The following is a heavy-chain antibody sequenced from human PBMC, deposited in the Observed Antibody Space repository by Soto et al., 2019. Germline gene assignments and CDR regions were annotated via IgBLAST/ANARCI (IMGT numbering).Heavy chain of an antibody. D-gene: IGHD2-2*01. CDR3: AKEVVEEAASLSHDYYYGLDV. J-gene: IGHJ6*02. Sequence: EVQLLESGGGLVQPGGSLRLSCAASGFTFSIYAMTWVRQAPGKGLEWVSVISGSGGRTYYADSVKGRFTVSRDNSKNTLYLQMNSLRAGDTALYYCAKEVVEEAASLSHDYYYGLDVWGQGTTVTVSS. CDR1: GFTFSIYA. V-gene: IGHV3-23*01. CDR2: ISGSGGRT.